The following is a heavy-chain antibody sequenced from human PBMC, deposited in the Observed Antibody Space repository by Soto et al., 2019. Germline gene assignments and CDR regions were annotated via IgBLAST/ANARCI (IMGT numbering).Heavy chain of an antibody. Sequence: SATRSLTCPVSGGSIRSYYWSWIRHPPGKGLEWIGYIYYSGITNYNPSLKSRCTISVDTSKNQFSLKLSSVTAADTAVYYCARVECSSTSCAGGDWFDPWGQGTLVTVSS. CDR1: GGSIRSYY. CDR2: IYYSGIT. V-gene: IGHV4-59*01. D-gene: IGHD2-2*01. J-gene: IGHJ5*02. CDR3: ARVECSSTSCAGGDWFDP.